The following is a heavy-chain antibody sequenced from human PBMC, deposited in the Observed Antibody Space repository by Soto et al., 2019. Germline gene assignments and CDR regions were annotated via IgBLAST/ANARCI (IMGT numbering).Heavy chain of an antibody. CDR3: ARDEGSGWFSMGY. Sequence: QVQLQESGPGLVKPSGTLSLTCAVSGGSISSSNWWSWVRQPPGKGLEWIGEIYHSGSTNYNPSLKRRVXXSXDXXTIQFSLKLGSVTAADTAVYYCARDEGSGWFSMGYWGQGTLVTVSS. CDR1: GGSISSSNW. J-gene: IGHJ4*02. V-gene: IGHV4-4*02. CDR2: IYHSGST. D-gene: IGHD6-19*01.